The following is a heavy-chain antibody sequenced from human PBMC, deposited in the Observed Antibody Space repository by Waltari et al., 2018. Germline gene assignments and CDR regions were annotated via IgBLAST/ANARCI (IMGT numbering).Heavy chain of an antibody. CDR1: GDTMSSAYW. D-gene: IGHD2-15*01. J-gene: IGHJ4*02. CDR3: ARDRGRGLYLDS. CDR2: VYGGGRT. V-gene: IGHV4-4*02. Sequence: QLQLQESGPGLVKPSGTLSLTCEVSGDTMSSAYWWSWVRQPPGKGLEWIGQVYGGGRTNYNPPFASRGTVALDTYNKQFSLKVTSATAADTAVYYCARDRGRGLYLDSWGPGLLVTVSP.